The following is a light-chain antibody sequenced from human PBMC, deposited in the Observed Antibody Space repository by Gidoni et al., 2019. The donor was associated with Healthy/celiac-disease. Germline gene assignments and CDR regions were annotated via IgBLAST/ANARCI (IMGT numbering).Light chain of an antibody. V-gene: IGKV1-39*01. J-gene: IGKJ1*01. Sequence: DIKMTQAPSSLSASVGDRVTITCRASQSISSYLNWYQQKPGKAPKLLIYAASSLQRGVPSRFSCSGSGTDFTLTISSLQPEDFATYYCQQSYSTLPWTFGQGTKVEIK. CDR2: AAS. CDR1: QSISSY. CDR3: QQSYSTLPWT.